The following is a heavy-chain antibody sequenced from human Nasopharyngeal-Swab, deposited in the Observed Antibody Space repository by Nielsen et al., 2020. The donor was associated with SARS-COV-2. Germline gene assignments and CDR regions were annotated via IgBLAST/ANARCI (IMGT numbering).Heavy chain of an antibody. J-gene: IGHJ3*02. CDR1: GYTFTGYY. V-gene: IGHV1-2*02. CDR3: ARDRSIAAAGTAFDI. D-gene: IGHD6-13*01. CDR2: TNPNSGGT. Sequence: ASVKVSCKASGYTFTGYYMHWVRQAPGQGLEWMGWTNPNSGGTNYAQKFQGRVTMTRDTSISTAYMELSRLRSDDTAVYYCARDRSIAAAGTAFDIWGQGTMVTVSS.